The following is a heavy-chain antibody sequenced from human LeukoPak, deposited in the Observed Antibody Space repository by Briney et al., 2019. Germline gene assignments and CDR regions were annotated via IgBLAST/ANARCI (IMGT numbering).Heavy chain of an antibody. CDR1: GFTFSSFG. Sequence: GGTLRLSCAASGFTFSSFGMSWVRQAPGKGLEWVSRINDDGSATFYADSVKGRFTISRDNAKNTLFLQINSLRAEDTAVHYCAREILAPGKTHDYWGQGTLVTVSS. CDR3: AREILAPGKTHDY. V-gene: IGHV3-74*01. J-gene: IGHJ4*02. CDR2: INDDGSAT.